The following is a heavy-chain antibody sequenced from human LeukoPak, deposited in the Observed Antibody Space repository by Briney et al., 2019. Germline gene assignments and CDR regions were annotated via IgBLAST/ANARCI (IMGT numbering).Heavy chain of an antibody. CDR3: AKAFYIVGSTRTAFDI. CDR2: ISGSGSTT. J-gene: IGHJ3*02. Sequence: GGSLRLSCAASGFTFSSYAMCWVRQAPGKGLEWVSDISGSGSTTYYADSVKGRFTISRDNSKNTLYLQMNSQRGEDTAVYYCAKAFYIVGSTRTAFDIWGQGTVVTVSS. D-gene: IGHD2-21*01. V-gene: IGHV3-23*01. CDR1: GFTFSSYA.